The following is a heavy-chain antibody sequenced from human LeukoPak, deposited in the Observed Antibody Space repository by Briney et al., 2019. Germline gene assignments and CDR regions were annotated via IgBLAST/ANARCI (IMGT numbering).Heavy chain of an antibody. V-gene: IGHV3-30*18. D-gene: IGHD3-22*01. J-gene: IGHJ4*02. CDR1: GFTFNNYG. Sequence: GGSLRLSCAASGFTFNNYGMHWVRQAPGKGLEWVAVVSYDGINKYYADSVRGRFTISRDNSINTLYLQMDSLRAEDTAVYYCAKDLWIVVTGPGFDYWGQGTLVTVSS. CDR2: VSYDGINK. CDR3: AKDLWIVVTGPGFDY.